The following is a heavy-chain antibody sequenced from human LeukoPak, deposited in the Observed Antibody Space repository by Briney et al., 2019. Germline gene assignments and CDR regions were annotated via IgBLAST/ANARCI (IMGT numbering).Heavy chain of an antibody. D-gene: IGHD3-10*01. CDR3: ARSPGSFGDRPYNWFDP. Sequence: SETLSLTCSVSGGSISTYYWNWIRQPPGKGLEWIGYIHYSGNTNYNPSLKSRVTISVDTSKNQFSLKLRSVTAADTAVYYCARSPGSFGDRPYNWFDPWGQGTLVTVPS. CDR2: IHYSGNT. V-gene: IGHV4-59*01. J-gene: IGHJ5*02. CDR1: GGSISTYY.